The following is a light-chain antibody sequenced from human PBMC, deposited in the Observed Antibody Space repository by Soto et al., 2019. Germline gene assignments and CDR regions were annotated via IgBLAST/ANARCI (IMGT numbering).Light chain of an antibody. CDR2: STS. V-gene: IGLV7-43*01. CDR1: TGAVTSGYY. J-gene: IGLJ3*02. Sequence: QAVVTHEPSLTVSPGGTVTLTCASSTGAVTSGYYPNWFQQKPGQAPRALIYSTSNNHSWTPARFSGSLLGGKAALTLSGVQPEDEAEYYCLLYYGGALWVFGGGTKLTVL. CDR3: LLYYGGALWV.